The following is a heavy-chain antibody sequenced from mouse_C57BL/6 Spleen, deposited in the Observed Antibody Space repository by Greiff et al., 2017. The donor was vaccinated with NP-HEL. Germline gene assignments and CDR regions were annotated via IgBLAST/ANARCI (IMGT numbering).Heavy chain of an antibody. Sequence: EVHLVESGAELVKPGASVKLSCTASGFNIKDYYMHWVKQRTEQGLEWIGRIDPEDGETKYAPKFQGKATITADTSSNTAYLQLSSLTSEDTAVYYCARYYYYGSSYVKAWFAYWGQGTLVTVSA. J-gene: IGHJ3*01. CDR2: IDPEDGET. CDR1: GFNIKDYY. V-gene: IGHV14-2*01. CDR3: ARYYYYGSSYVKAWFAY. D-gene: IGHD1-1*01.